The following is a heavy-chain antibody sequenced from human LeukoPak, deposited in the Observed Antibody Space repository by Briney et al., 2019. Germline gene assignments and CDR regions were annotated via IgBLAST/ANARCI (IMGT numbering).Heavy chain of an antibody. Sequence: SETLSLTCTVSGGSISHHYWSWIRQPPGKGLEWVGYIYDSGSPNYNPSLKSRLTLSVDTSKNQFSLKLSSVTAADTAVYFCARAPGRLDREKNDFLGSYPTIEYHIDVWGKGTTVTVSS. D-gene: IGHD3-3*01. CDR2: IYDSGSP. CDR3: ARAPGRLDREKNDFLGSYPTIEYHIDV. CDR1: GGSISHHY. J-gene: IGHJ6*03. V-gene: IGHV4-59*11.